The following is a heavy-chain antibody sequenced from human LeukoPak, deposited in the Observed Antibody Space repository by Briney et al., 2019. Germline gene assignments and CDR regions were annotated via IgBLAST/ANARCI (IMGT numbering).Heavy chain of an antibody. V-gene: IGHV2-5*01. CDR2: IYWNDGR. CDR1: GFSLSTSGMG. CDR3: AQYPDYGGDYDAFDI. D-gene: IGHD4-23*01. Sequence: SGPTLVNPTQTLTLTCTFSGFSLSTSGMGVGWIRQPPEKALEWLAIIYWNDGRRYSPSLKSRLTIKKDTSKNQVVLTMTNMDPVDTATYYCAQYPDYGGDYDAFDIWGHGTMVTVSS. J-gene: IGHJ3*02.